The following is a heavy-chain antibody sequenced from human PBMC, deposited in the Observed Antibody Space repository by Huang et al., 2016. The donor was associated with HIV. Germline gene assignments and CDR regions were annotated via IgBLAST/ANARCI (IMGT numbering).Heavy chain of an antibody. D-gene: IGHD3-10*01. CDR1: GYRFRSNW. CDR2: IYPGDSDT. CDR3: ARLIGSPSFYYGLDV. J-gene: IGHJ6*02. V-gene: IGHV5-51*01. Sequence: EVQLVQSGAEVKKPGESLKISCTGSGYRFRSNWIGWVRQMPGKGLEWMGIIYPGDSDTSYSPAFKGQVTISADKSINTAYLQWSSLKASDTAMYYCARLIGSPSFYYGLDVWGQGTTVTVSS.